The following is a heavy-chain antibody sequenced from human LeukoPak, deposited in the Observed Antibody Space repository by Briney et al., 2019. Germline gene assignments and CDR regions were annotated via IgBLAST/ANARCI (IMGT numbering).Heavy chain of an antibody. V-gene: IGHV3-30*04. CDR1: GFTFSSYA. CDR3: ARDLRHSSTDY. CDR2: ISYDGSNK. J-gene: IGHJ4*02. D-gene: IGHD6-19*01. Sequence: GGSLRLSCAASGFTFSSYAMHWVRQAPGKGLXXXAVISYDGSNKYYADSVKGRFTISRDNSKNTLYLQMNSLRAEDTAVYYCARDLRHSSTDYWGQGTLVTVSS.